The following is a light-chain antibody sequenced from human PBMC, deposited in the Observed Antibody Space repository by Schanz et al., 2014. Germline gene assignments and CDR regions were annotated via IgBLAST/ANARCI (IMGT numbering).Light chain of an antibody. CDR3: QQANSFPIS. J-gene: IGKJ5*01. V-gene: IGKV1-5*01. CDR2: DAS. CDR1: QSIGSW. Sequence: DIQMTQFPSTLSASVGDRVTLTCRASQSIGSWVAWYQQKPGRALKILIYDASTLDTGVPSRFSGSGSGADFTLTISSLQPEDFATYYCQQANSFPISFGQGTRLEIK.